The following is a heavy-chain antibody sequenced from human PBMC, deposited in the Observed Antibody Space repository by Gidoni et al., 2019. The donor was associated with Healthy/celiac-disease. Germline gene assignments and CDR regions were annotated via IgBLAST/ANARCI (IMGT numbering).Heavy chain of an antibody. V-gene: IGHV3-23*01. Sequence: EVQLLESGGGLVQPGGSLRLSCAASGFTVSSYAMSWVRQAPGQGLEWVSAISGSGGSTSYADSVKGRFTISRDNSKNTLYLQMNSLRAEDTAVYYCAAAGSRFLEWLGGHYWGQGTLVTVSS. J-gene: IGHJ4*02. D-gene: IGHD3-3*01. CDR2: ISGSGGST. CDR3: AAAGSRFLEWLGGHY. CDR1: GFTVSSYA.